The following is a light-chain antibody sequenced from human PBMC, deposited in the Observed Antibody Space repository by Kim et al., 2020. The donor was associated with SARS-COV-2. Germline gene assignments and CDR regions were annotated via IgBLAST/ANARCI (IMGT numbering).Light chain of an antibody. CDR3: QKYDTAPWT. CDR2: AAS. Sequence: SASVGDGVTITCRASQGISNYLAWYQQKPGEAPKLLIYAASTLQFGVSTRFSGSGSGTEFTLTISDLQPEDVANYCQKYDTAPWTFGHGTKVEIK. V-gene: IGKV1-27*01. J-gene: IGKJ1*01. CDR1: QGISNY.